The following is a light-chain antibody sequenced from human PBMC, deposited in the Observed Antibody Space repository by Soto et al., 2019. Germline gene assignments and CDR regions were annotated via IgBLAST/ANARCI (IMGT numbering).Light chain of an antibody. J-gene: IGLJ2*01. V-gene: IGLV1-47*01. CDR3: PASDDSLSPHVV. CDR1: SSNIGSNY. Sequence: QSVLTQPPSASGTPGQRVTISCSGSSSNIGSNYVYWYQQLPGTAPKLLIYRNNQRPSGVPDRFSGSKSGTSASLAISGLRSEDESDYSCPASDDSLSPHVVFVGGTKVTAL. CDR2: RNN.